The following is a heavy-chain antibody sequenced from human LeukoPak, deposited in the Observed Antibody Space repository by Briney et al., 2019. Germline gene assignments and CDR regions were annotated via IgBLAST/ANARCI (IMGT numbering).Heavy chain of an antibody. D-gene: IGHD6-13*01. CDR1: GFSPSTSGMC. Sequence: SGPALVKPTQTLTLTCTFSGFSPSTSGMCVSWIRQPPGKALEWLARIDWDDDKYYSTSLKTRLTISKDTSKNQVVLTMTNMDPVDTATYYCARIRIAAAGTVPYYFDYWGQGTLVTVSS. CDR3: ARIRIAAAGTVPYYFDY. J-gene: IGHJ4*02. CDR2: IDWDDDK. V-gene: IGHV2-70*11.